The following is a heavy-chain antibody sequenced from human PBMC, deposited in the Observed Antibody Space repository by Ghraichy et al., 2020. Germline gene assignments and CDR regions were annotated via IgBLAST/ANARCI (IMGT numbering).Heavy chain of an antibody. CDR3: VRWTVGYYDSSGYSYYFDY. J-gene: IGHJ4*02. D-gene: IGHD3-22*01. V-gene: IGHV1-18*01. CDR2: ISAYNGHT. Sequence: SVKVSCKASGYTFSTYGISWVRQAPGQGLEWKGWISAYNGHTNYAQKLQGRVTMTTDTSTSTAYMELRSLRSDDTAVYLCVRWTVGYYDSSGYSYYFDYWGQGSLVTVSS. CDR1: GYTFSTYG.